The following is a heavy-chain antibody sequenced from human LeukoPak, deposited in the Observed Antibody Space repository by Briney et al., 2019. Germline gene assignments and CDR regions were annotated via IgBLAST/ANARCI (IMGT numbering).Heavy chain of an antibody. CDR2: ITGSGGST. CDR1: GFTFSNYG. D-gene: IGHD3-3*01. J-gene: IGHJ4*02. Sequence: GVTLRLSCAASGFTFSNYGLSWVRQAPGKGLEWVSGITGSGGSTYYADSVKGRFTISRDNSKSTLYLQMNSLRAEDTAIYYCARDERLLSFLKWGQGTLVTVSS. CDR3: ARDERLLSFLK. V-gene: IGHV3-23*01.